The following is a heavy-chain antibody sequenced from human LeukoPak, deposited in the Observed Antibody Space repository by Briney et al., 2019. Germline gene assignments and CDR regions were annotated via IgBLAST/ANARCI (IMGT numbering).Heavy chain of an antibody. V-gene: IGHV3-15*01. CDR2: IKSKTDGGTT. Sequence: PGGSLRLSCAASGFTFSSYAMSWVRQAPGKGLEWVGRIKSKTDGGTTDYAAPVKGRFTISRDDSKNTLYLQINSLKTEDTAVYYCTTVKRGWSYKPREYYYYYMDVWGKGTTVTVSS. J-gene: IGHJ6*03. D-gene: IGHD1-26*01. CDR3: TTVKRGWSYKPREYYYYYMDV. CDR1: GFTFSSYA.